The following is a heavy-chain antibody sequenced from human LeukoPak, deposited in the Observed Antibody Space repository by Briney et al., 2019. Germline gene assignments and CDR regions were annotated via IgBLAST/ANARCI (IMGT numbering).Heavy chain of an antibody. V-gene: IGHV3-66*01. Sequence: GGSLRLSCAASGFTVSNNYMSWVRQAPGKGLEWVSFIYSGGSTYYADSVKGRFTISRDNSKNTLNLQMNSLRAEDTAVYYCARASVVGGFDYWGQGTLVTVSS. CDR1: GFTVSNNY. D-gene: IGHD2-15*01. CDR2: IYSGGST. CDR3: ARASVVGGFDY. J-gene: IGHJ4*02.